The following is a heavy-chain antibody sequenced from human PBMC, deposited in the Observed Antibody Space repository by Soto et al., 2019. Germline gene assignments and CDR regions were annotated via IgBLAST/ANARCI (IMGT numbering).Heavy chain of an antibody. Sequence: EVQLVESGGGLVQPGGSLRLSCAASGFTFSGYWMTWARQAPGKGLEWVAQIKDDGSEKFYVDSVKGRFTISRDNADNLLYLHTISLSADDTAVYFCARAGYCRGFRCYRRNDYWGQGTLVIVSS. J-gene: IGHJ4*02. V-gene: IGHV3-7*01. CDR3: ARAGYCRGFRCYRRNDY. CDR1: GFTFSGYW. D-gene: IGHD2-15*01. CDR2: IKDDGSEK.